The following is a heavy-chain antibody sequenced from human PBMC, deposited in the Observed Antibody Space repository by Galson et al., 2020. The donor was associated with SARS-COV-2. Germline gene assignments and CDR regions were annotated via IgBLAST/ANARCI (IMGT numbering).Heavy chain of an antibody. D-gene: IGHD3-16*01. V-gene: IGHV3-33*06. Sequence: GESLKISCAASGFNFNDFGMHWVRQAPGKGLEWVAVIWWDASSTYYTDSVKGRFIISRDNSKNTLYLEMSSLRADDTAVYFCAKDRLRGGHLFDYWGQGTLVTVSS. CDR3: AKDRLRGGHLFDY. J-gene: IGHJ4*02. CDR1: GFNFNDFG. CDR2: IWWDASST.